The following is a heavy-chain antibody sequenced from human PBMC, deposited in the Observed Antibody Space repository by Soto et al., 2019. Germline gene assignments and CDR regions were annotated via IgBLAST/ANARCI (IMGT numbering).Heavy chain of an antibody. D-gene: IGHD2-2*01. CDR3: AREDIVVVPAARGRFDP. J-gene: IGHJ5*02. V-gene: IGHV4-31*03. CDR1: GPSITVVASC. Sequence: SETLSLTCTLSGPSITVVASCGNWVRQHPGKGLEWSGYIYCRGSTNYNPCLKSRVTISVDTSKNQFSLKLSSVTAADTGVYYCAREDIVVVPAARGRFDPWGQGTLVTVSS. CDR2: IYCRGST.